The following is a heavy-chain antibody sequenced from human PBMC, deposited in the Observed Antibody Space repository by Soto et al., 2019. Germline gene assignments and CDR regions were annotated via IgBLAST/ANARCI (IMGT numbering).Heavy chain of an antibody. D-gene: IGHD6-19*01. J-gene: IGHJ6*02. CDR2: TYYRSKWYN. Sequence: SQTLSLTCAIPGDSVSSNSAAWNWIRQSPSRGLEWLGRTYYRSKWYNDYAVSVKSRITINPDTSKNQFSLQLNSVTPEDTAVYYCARDLEVAVAGYYYYGMDVWGQGTTVTVSS. V-gene: IGHV6-1*01. CDR3: ARDLEVAVAGYYYYGMDV. CDR1: GDSVSSNSAA.